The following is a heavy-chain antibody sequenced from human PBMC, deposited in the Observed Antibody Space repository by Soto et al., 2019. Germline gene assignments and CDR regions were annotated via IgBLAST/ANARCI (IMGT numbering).Heavy chain of an antibody. CDR1: VFTFSNYA. D-gene: IGHD3-9*01. CDR2: VSSTGTSP. J-gene: IGHJ3*01. Sequence: GGSLRLSCSASVFTFSNYAMSWVRQSPGKGLEWVSGVSSTGTSPYYAGSVQGRFTISRDNSKNMFYLQMKSLRAEDTAIYYCAKARPSGGYFDVEAFGVWGNGTMVTVSS. CDR3: AKARPSGGYFDVEAFGV. V-gene: IGHV3-23*01.